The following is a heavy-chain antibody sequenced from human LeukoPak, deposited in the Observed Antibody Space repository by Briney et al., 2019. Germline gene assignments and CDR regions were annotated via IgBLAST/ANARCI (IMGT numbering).Heavy chain of an antibody. V-gene: IGHV3-7*01. J-gene: IGHJ6*02. CDR1: GFTFSSYW. CDR2: IKQDGGEK. CDR3: ARGAGAVAGHYYYYGMDV. D-gene: IGHD6-19*01. Sequence: GGSLRLSCAASGFTFSSYWMSWVRQAPGKGLEWVANIKQDGGEKYYVDSVKGRFTISRDNAKNSLYLQMNSLRAEDTAVYYCARGAGAVAGHYYYYGMDVWGQGTTVTVSS.